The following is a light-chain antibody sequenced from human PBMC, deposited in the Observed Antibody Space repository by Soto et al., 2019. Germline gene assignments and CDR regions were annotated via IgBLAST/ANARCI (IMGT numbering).Light chain of an antibody. V-gene: IGKV3-11*01. CDR2: DAS. J-gene: IGKJ4*01. CDR3: QQRSNWVS. Sequence: EIVLTQSPATLSLSPGERATLSCRASQSVSSYLAWYQQKPGQAPRLLIYDASNRATGIPARFSGSGSGTDFTLTISSLEGEDFAVYYCQQRSNWVSFGGGTKVEIK. CDR1: QSVSSY.